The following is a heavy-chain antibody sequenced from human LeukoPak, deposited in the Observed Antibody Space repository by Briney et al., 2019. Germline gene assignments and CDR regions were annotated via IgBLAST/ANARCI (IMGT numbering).Heavy chain of an antibody. CDR3: ARQLYAAASVDWFDT. J-gene: IGHJ5*02. Sequence: PSETLSLTCTVSDGSISNTNYYWAWIRQPPGKGLEWIANTHYSGDTFHNPPLKSQVTISVDMSKNQFSLKLSYVTAADTAVYYCARQLYAAASVDWFDTWGQGALVIVSS. CDR2: THYSGDT. D-gene: IGHD3-16*02. CDR1: DGSISNTNYY. V-gene: IGHV4-39*01.